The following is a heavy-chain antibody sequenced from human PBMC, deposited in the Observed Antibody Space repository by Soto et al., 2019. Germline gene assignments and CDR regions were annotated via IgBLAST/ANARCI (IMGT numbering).Heavy chain of an antibody. J-gene: IGHJ6*02. CDR2: IDPRSGRP. CDR3: ARDPLRQLWPPLQDYYYGMDV. V-gene: IGHV1-2*04. D-gene: IGHD5-18*01. CDR1: GYSFTNYF. Sequence: GASVNVSCKASGYSFTNYFIHWGRQAPGQRLEWIGLIDPRSGRPTYPQKFQGWVTMTRDTSISTAYMELSRLRSDDTAVYYCARDPLRQLWPPLQDYYYGMDVWGQGTTVTVSS.